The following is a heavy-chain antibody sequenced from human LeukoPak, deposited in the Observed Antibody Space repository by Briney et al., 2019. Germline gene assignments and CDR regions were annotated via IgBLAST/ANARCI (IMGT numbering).Heavy chain of an antibody. CDR1: GFTFSSYA. D-gene: IGHD3-10*01. Sequence: PGGSLRLSCAASGFTFSSYAMSWVRQAPGKGLEWVSAISGSGGSTYYADSVKGRFTISRDNSKNTLYLQTNSLRAEDTAVYYCAKEGITMVRGVIDYFDYWGQGTLVTVSS. CDR3: AKEGITMVRGVIDYFDY. CDR2: ISGSGGST. J-gene: IGHJ4*02. V-gene: IGHV3-23*01.